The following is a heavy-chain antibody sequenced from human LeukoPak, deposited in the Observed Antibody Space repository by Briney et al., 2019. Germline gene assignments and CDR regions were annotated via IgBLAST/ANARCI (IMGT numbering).Heavy chain of an antibody. D-gene: IGHD4-17*01. J-gene: IGHJ4*02. CDR2: ISAYNGNT. V-gene: IGHV1-18*01. CDR3: ARSVPLFHGALDY. CDR1: GYTFTSFG. Sequence: VASVKVSCKASGYTFTSFGISWVRQAPGQGLEWMGWISAYNGNTHYAQKLQDRVTMTTDTSTSTAYMELRSLRSDDTAVYYCARSVPLFHGALDYWGQGTLVIVSS.